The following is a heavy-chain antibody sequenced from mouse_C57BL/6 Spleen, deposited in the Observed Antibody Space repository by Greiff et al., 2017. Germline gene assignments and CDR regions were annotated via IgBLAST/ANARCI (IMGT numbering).Heavy chain of an antibody. CDR1: GFTFSSYA. CDR2: ISDGGSYT. Sequence: EVQVVESGGGLVKPGGSLKLSCAASGFTFSSYAMSWVRQTPEKRLEWVATISDGGSYTYYTDNVKGRFTISRDNAKNNLYLQMSHLKSEDTAMYYCARDEGLRRRFAYWGQGTLVTVSA. V-gene: IGHV5-4*01. J-gene: IGHJ3*01. CDR3: ARDEGLRRRFAY. D-gene: IGHD2-4*01.